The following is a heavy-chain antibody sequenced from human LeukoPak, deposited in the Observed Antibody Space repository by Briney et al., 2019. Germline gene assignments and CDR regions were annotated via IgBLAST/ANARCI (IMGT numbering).Heavy chain of an antibody. CDR2: IYYSGST. CDR1: GGSISSYY. Sequence: SETLSLTCTVSGGSISSYYWSWIRQPPGKGLEWIGYIYYSGSTNYNPSLKSRVTISVDTSKNQFSLKLSSVTAADTAVYYCVRLGGSDAFDIWGQGTMVTVSS. CDR3: VRLGGSDAFDI. J-gene: IGHJ3*02. D-gene: IGHD3-16*01. V-gene: IGHV4-59*08.